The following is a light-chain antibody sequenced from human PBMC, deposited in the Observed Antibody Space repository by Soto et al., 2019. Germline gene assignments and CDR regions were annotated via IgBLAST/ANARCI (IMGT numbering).Light chain of an antibody. CDR3: QQYGSSPLT. J-gene: IGKJ4*01. CDR2: DAS. Sequence: EIVLTQSPATLSLSPGERATLSCGASQSVRSSYLAWYQQKPGLAPRLLIYDASSRATGIPDRFSGSGSGTDFTLTISRLEPEDFAVYYCQQYGSSPLTFGGGTKVEIK. V-gene: IGKV3D-20*01. CDR1: QSVRSSY.